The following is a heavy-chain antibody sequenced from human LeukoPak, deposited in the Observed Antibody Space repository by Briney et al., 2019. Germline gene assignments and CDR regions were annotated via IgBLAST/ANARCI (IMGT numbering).Heavy chain of an antibody. J-gene: IGHJ4*02. D-gene: IGHD2-15*01. V-gene: IGHV1-2*06. CDR1: GYTFTGYY. CDR3: ARDLEGYCSGGSCYPRLDY. CDR2: INPNSGGT. Sequence: ASVKVSCKAFGYTFTGYYMHWVRQAPGQGLEWMGRINPNSGGTNYAQKFQGRVTMTRDTSISTAYMELSRLRSDDTAVYYCARDLEGYCSGGSCYPRLDYWGQGTLVTVSS.